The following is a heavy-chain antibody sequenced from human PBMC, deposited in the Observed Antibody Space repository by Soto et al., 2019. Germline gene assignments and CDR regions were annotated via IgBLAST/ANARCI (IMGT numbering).Heavy chain of an antibody. V-gene: IGHV3-23*01. Sequence: EVQLLESGGGLVQPGGSLRLSCAASGFTFSSYVMNWVRQAPGKGLEWVSTISYSADKTFYSDSVEGRFTISRDNSRDTLFLEMSSLSADDAAVYYCAGRAKTATKNWGAFDIWGQGTMVTVSS. J-gene: IGHJ3*02. CDR2: ISYSADKT. CDR1: GFTFSSYV. D-gene: IGHD1-7*01. CDR3: AGRAKTATKNWGAFDI.